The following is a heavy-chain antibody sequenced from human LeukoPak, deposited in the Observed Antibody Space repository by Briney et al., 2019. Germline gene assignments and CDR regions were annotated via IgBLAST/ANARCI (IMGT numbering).Heavy chain of an antibody. CDR3: ARADSSGSLPDY. V-gene: IGHV3-7*04. D-gene: IGHD3-22*01. CDR2: IKQGGSEK. CDR1: GFTFSSHW. Sequence: GGSLRLSCAASGFTFSSHWMTWVRQAPGKGLEWVANIKQGGSEKYYVDSVKGRFTISRDNAKNSLYLQMNSLRAEDTAVYYCARADSSGSLPDYWGQGTLVTVSS. J-gene: IGHJ4*02.